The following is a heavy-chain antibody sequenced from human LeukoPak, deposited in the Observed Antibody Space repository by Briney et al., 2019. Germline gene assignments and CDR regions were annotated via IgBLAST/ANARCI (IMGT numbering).Heavy chain of an antibody. CDR3: ARTVQRYYYDSSGLRRDAFDI. V-gene: IGHV1-69*05. D-gene: IGHD3-22*01. CDR2: IIPIFGTA. Sequence: ASVKVSCKASGGTFSSYAISWVRQAPGQGLEWMGRIIPIFGTANYAQKFQGRVTITTDESTSTAYMELSSLRPEDTAVYYCARTVQRYYYDSSGLRRDAFDIWGQGTMVTVSS. CDR1: GGTFSSYA. J-gene: IGHJ3*02.